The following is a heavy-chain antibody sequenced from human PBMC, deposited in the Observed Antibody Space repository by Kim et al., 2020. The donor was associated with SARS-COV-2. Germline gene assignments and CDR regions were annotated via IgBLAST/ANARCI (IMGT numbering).Heavy chain of an antibody. Sequence: GGSLRLSCAASGFTFSNYWMHWVRLAPGKGLVWVSRIYSDGTSANYADSVKGRFTISRDNAKNTLFLQMNNLTAEDTAVYYCARASSTSCFYWGHGTLVT. D-gene: IGHD2-2*01. CDR2: IYSDGTSA. CDR1: GFTFSNYW. V-gene: IGHV3-74*01. CDR3: ARASSTSCFY. J-gene: IGHJ4*01.